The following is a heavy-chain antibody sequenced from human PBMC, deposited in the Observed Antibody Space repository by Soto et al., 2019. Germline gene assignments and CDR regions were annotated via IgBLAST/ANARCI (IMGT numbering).Heavy chain of an antibody. CDR3: ARDYVAAVADNTPWFDP. J-gene: IGHJ5*02. Sequence: GGSLRLSCAASGFTFSSYAMHWVRQAPGKGLEWVAVISYDGSNKYYADSVKGRFTISRDNSKNTLYPQMNSLRAEDTAVYYCARDYVAAVADNTPWFDPWGQGTLVTVSS. V-gene: IGHV3-30-3*01. D-gene: IGHD6-19*01. CDR2: ISYDGSNK. CDR1: GFTFSSYA.